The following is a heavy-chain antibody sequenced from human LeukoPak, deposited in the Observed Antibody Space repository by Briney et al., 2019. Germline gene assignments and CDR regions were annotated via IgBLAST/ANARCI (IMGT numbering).Heavy chain of an antibody. V-gene: IGHV4-39*01. J-gene: IGHJ4*02. Sequence: SETLSLTCTVSGGSIVSYYWGWIRQPPGKGLEWIGSIYYSGSTYYNPSLKSRVTLAVDTSKNQFSLKLSSVTAADTAVYYCARLGGYSYGYIDYWGQGTLVTVSS. D-gene: IGHD5-18*01. CDR2: IYYSGST. CDR1: GGSIVSYY. CDR3: ARLGGYSYGYIDY.